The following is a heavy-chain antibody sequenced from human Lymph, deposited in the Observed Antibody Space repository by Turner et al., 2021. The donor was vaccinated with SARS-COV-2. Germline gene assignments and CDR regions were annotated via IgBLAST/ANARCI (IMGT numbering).Heavy chain of an antibody. CDR2: ISHDGSDK. CDR3: AKDHAWYSSGWYARGLDY. J-gene: IGHJ4*02. D-gene: IGHD6-19*01. Sequence: VQLVESGGGLIQPGGSLRLSCAASGFTFSSYDMHWVRQAPGKGLEWVAVISHDGSDKYYADSVKGRFTISRDNSKNTLYLQMHSLRAEDTAVYYCAKDHAWYSSGWYARGLDYWGQGSLVTVAS. CDR1: GFTFSSYD. V-gene: IGHV3-30*18.